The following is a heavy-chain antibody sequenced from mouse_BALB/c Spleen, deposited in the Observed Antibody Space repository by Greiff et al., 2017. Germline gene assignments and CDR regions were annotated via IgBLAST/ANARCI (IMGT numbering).Heavy chain of an antibody. CDR1: GYTFTNYW. CDR2: IYPGGGYT. V-gene: IGHV1-63*02. CDR3: YYGSSYAMDY. Sequence: VQLQESGAELVRPGTSVKISCKASGYTFTNYWLGWVKQRPGHGLEWIGDIYPGGGYTNYNEKFKGKATLTADTSSSTAYMQLSSLTSEDSAVYFCYYGSSYAMDYWGQGTSVTVSS. D-gene: IGHD1-1*01. J-gene: IGHJ4*01.